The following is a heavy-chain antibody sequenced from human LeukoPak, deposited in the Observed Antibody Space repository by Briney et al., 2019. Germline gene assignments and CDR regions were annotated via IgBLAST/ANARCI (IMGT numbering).Heavy chain of an antibody. CDR1: GGSFSGYY. CDR3: ARAPRRGYSYDHYYFDY. V-gene: IGHV4-34*01. Sequence: SETLSLTCAVYGGSFSGYYWSWIRQPLGKGLEWIGEINHSGSTNYNPSLKSRVTISVDASKNQFSLKLSSVTAADTAVYYCARAPRRGYSYDHYYFDYWGQGTLVTVSS. D-gene: IGHD5-18*01. CDR2: INHSGST. J-gene: IGHJ4*02.